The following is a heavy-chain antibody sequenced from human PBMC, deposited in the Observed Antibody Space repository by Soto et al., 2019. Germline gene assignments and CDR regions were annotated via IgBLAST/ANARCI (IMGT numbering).Heavy chain of an antibody. D-gene: IGHD7-27*01. Sequence: QVHLQESGPGLVKPSETLSLTCTVSGGSINNHYWSWIRQPPGKGLEWIGYNYYTGSTNYNPSLKSRTTMSVDTSKTQSCLKLTTLTDADKAIYYCARANWYSEYWGQGTRVTVSS. CDR2: NYYTGST. V-gene: IGHV4-59*11. CDR3: ARANWYSEY. CDR1: GGSINNHY. J-gene: IGHJ4*02.